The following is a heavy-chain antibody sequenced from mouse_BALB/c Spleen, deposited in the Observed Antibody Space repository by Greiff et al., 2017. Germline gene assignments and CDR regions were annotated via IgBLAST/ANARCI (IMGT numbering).Heavy chain of an antibody. V-gene: IGHV1-9*01. CDR3: ARHTVVAPYAMDY. J-gene: IGHJ4*01. CDR1: GYTFSSYW. D-gene: IGHD1-1*01. CDR2: ILPGSGST. Sequence: VQLQQSGAELMKPGASVKISCKATGYTFSSYWIEWVKQRPGHGLEWIGEILPGSGSTNYNEKFKGKATFTADTSSNTAYMQLSSLTSEDSAVYYCARHTVVAPYAMDYWGQGTSVTVSS.